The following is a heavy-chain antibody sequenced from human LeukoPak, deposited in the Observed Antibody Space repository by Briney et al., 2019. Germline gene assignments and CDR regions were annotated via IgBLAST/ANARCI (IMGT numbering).Heavy chain of an antibody. D-gene: IGHD6-19*01. CDR2: VNHSGST. J-gene: IGHJ4*02. CDR3: ARGPPIAVAGKGGHFDY. CDR1: GGSFSGYY. Sequence: PSETLSLTCAVYGGSFSGYYWSWIRQPPGKGLEWIGEVNHSGSTNYNPSLKSRVTISVDTSKNQFSLKLSSVTAADTAVYYCARGPPIAVAGKGGHFDYWGPGTLVTVSS. V-gene: IGHV4-34*01.